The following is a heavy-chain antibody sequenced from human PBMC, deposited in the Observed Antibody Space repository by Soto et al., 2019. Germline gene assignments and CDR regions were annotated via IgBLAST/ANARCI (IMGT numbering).Heavy chain of an antibody. V-gene: IGHV4-4*02. J-gene: IGHJ6*02. CDR3: ARGFSNNYYYGMDV. CDR1: GGSISSSNW. CDR2: INHSGST. Sequence: SETLSLTCAVSGGSISSSNWWSWVRQPPGKGLEWIGEINHSGSTNYNPSLKSRVTISVDTSKNQFSLKLSSVTAADTAVYYCARGFSNNYYYGMDVWGQGTTVTVSS. D-gene: IGHD3-3*02.